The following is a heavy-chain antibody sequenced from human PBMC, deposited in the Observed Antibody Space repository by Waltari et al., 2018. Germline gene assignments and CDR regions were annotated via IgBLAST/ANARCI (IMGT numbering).Heavy chain of an antibody. CDR1: GFTFSSYS. CDR3: ARSSKADTPVPHWFDP. V-gene: IGHV3-21*01. D-gene: IGHD6-25*01. Sequence: EVQLVESGGGLVKPGGSLRLSCAASGFTFSSYSMNWVRQAPGKGLEWVSSISSSSSYIYYADSVKGRFTISRDNAKNSLYLQMNSLRAEDTAVYYCARSSKADTPVPHWFDPWGQGTLVTVSS. CDR2: ISSSSSYI. J-gene: IGHJ5*02.